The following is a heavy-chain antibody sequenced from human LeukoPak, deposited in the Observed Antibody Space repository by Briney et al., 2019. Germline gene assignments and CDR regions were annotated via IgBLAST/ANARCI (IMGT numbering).Heavy chain of an antibody. CDR2: IKQDGSEK. V-gene: IGHV3-7*03. D-gene: IGHD3-22*01. CDR3: ARDSYDSSGYYYDY. Sequence: PGGSLRLSCAASGFTFSSYWMSWVRQAPGKGLEWVANIKQDGSEKYYVDSVKGRFTISRDNAKNSLYLQMNSLRAEDTAVYYCARDSYDSSGYYYDYWGQGTLVTVSS. J-gene: IGHJ4*02. CDR1: GFTFSSYW.